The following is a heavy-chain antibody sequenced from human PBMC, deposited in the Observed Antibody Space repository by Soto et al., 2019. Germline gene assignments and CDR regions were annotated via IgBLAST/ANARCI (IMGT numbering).Heavy chain of an antibody. V-gene: IGHV3-30-3*01. J-gene: IGHJ6*02. CDR3: ARDRSADLWSGYGPLHGMDV. Sequence: PGGSLRLSCAASGFTFSGYAMHWVRQAPGKGLEWVAVISYDGGNRNYADSVKGRLTISRDNPKNTLYLQMSSLRPEDTAVYYCARDRSADLWSGYGPLHGMDVWGQGTMVTVSS. CDR1: GFTFSGYA. CDR2: ISYDGGNR. D-gene: IGHD3-3*01.